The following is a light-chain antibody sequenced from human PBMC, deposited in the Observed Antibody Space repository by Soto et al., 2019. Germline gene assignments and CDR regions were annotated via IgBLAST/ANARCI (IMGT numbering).Light chain of an antibody. CDR1: QSVGSS. Sequence: EIVLTQSPATLSLSPGEGATLSCRASQSVGSSLAWYRQKPGQAPRLLISDASNRATGIPARFSGSGSGTDFTLTISNLAPEDFAVYYCQQRGNWPLTFGGGTKVEIK. J-gene: IGKJ4*01. V-gene: IGKV3-11*01. CDR2: DAS. CDR3: QQRGNWPLT.